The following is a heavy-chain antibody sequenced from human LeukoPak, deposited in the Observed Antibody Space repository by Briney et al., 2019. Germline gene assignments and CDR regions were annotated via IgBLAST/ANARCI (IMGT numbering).Heavy chain of an antibody. D-gene: IGHD2-15*01. J-gene: IGHJ4*02. V-gene: IGHV3-23*01. CDR1: RFTFSNFA. CDR2: ISGSNSCT. Sequence: PGGSLSLSWAPSRFTFSNFAMSWVRQAPGKELEWVSTISGSNSCTYNADSVKGRFTNSRGNCKNTLYLQMNSLRGEDTAVYYCAKATLGSCSGARCYPFDCRGQGTLVTVSS. CDR3: AKATLGSCSGARCYPFDC.